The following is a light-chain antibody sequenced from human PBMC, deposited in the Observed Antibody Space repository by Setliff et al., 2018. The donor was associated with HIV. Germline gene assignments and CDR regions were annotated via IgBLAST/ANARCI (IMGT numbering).Light chain of an antibody. J-gene: IGLJ1*01. V-gene: IGLV2-14*01. CDR1: SSDVGGYNY. CDR2: DVS. CDR3: SSYTSSREV. Sequence: QSALTQPASVSGSPGQSITISYTGTSSDVGGYNYVSWYQQHPGKAPKLMIYDVSKRPSGVSNRFSGSKSGNTASLTISGLQAEDEADYYCSSYTSSREVFGTGTKVTVL.